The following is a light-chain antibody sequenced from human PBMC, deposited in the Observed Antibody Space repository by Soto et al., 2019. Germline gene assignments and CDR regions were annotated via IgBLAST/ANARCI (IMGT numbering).Light chain of an antibody. CDR3: QQYGTSPLT. CDR2: GAA. J-gene: IGKJ3*01. CDR1: ENVYINS. Sequence: EIVLTQSPGTLSLSPGEGATLSCRASENVYINSLAWYQQKPGQPPRLLIYGAATRASAVPDRFSGSGSGADFTLTITGLEPEDFAVYCCQQYGTSPLTFGPGTRVD. V-gene: IGKV3-20*01.